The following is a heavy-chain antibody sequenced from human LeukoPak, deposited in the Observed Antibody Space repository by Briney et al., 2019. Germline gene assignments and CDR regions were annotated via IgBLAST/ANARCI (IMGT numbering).Heavy chain of an antibody. CDR3: ARDGVYGSSPHDAFDI. Sequence: GGSLRLSCAASGFTFSSYSMNWVRQAPGKGLEWVSYISSSSSTIYYADSVKGRFTISRDNAKNSLYLQMNSLRAEDTAVYYCARDGVYGSSPHDAFDIWGQGTMVTVSS. CDR2: ISSSSSTI. V-gene: IGHV3-48*01. CDR1: GFTFSSYS. J-gene: IGHJ3*02. D-gene: IGHD6-13*01.